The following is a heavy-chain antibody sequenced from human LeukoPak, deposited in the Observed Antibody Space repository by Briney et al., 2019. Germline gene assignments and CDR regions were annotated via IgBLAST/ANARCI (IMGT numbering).Heavy chain of an antibody. CDR3: AKEARGTIFGVVTLDYMDV. V-gene: IGHV3-33*06. Sequence: PGRSLRLSCAASGFTFSSYGMHWVRQAPGKGLEWVAVIWYDGSNKYYADSVKCRFTISRDNSKNTLYLQMNSLRAEDTAVYYCAKEARGTIFGVVTLDYMDVWGKGTTVTVSS. CDR1: GFTFSSYG. J-gene: IGHJ6*03. CDR2: IWYDGSNK. D-gene: IGHD3-3*01.